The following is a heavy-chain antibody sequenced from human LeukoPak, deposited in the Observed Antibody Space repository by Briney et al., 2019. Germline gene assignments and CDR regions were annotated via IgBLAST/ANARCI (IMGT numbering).Heavy chain of an antibody. CDR2: ISSSSSYI. V-gene: IGHV3-21*06. Sequence: GGSLRLSCAASGFTFSSYSMNWVRQAPGKGLEWVSSISSSSSYIYYADSVKGRFTISRDNAKNSLYLQMNSLRAEDTAVYYCARVGYCSGGSCPPGAFDIWGQGTMVTASS. D-gene: IGHD2-15*01. CDR1: GFTFSSYS. CDR3: ARVGYCSGGSCPPGAFDI. J-gene: IGHJ3*02.